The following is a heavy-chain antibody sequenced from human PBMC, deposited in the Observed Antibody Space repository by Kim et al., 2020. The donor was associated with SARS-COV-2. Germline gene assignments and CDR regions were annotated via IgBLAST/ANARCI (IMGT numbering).Heavy chain of an antibody. CDR3: ARDAPFTIFGVALIENNWFDP. D-gene: IGHD3-3*01. J-gene: IGHJ5*02. V-gene: IGHV4-4*07. CDR1: GGSISSYY. Sequence: SETLSLTCTVSGGSISSYYWSWIRQPAGKGLEWIGRIYTSGSTNYNPSLKSRVTMSVDTSKNQFSLKLSSVTAADTAVYYCARDAPFTIFGVALIENNWFDPWGQGTLVTVSS. CDR2: IYTSGST.